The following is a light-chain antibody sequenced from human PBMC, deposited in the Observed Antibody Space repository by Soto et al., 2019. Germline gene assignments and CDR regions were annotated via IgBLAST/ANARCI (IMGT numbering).Light chain of an antibody. CDR3: EQRSNWT. CDR2: GAS. J-gene: IGKJ1*01. CDR1: QSVSSN. Sequence: IGRTHYTEKQSVSPGERATLSCRASQSVSSNLAWYQQKPGQAPRLLIYGASNRATGIPARFSGSGSGTDFTPTISSLEPEDFAVYYCEQRSNWTFGQGT. V-gene: IGKV3-11*01.